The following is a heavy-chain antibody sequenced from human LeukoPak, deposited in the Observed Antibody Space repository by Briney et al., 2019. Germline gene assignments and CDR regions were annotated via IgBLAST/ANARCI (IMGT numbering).Heavy chain of an antibody. CDR2: IYYSGST. V-gene: IGHV4-39*07. D-gene: IGHD3-9*01. J-gene: IGHJ5*02. Sequence: PSETLSLTCTVSGGSISSSSYYWGWIRQPPGKGLEWIGSIYYSGSTYYNPSLKSRVTISVDTSKNQFSLELSSVTAADTAVYYCARGVMYYDILTGSAPDWFGPWGQGTLVTVSS. CDR1: GGSISSSSYY. CDR3: ARGVMYYDILTGSAPDWFGP.